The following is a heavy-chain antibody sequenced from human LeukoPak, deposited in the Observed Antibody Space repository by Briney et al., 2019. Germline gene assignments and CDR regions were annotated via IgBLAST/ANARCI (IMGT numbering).Heavy chain of an antibody. CDR3: ARAASGYDYPYYFDY. Sequence: GGSLRLSCAASGFTFSSYRMNWVRQAPGKGLEWVSSISSSSSYIYYADSVKGRFTISRDNAKNSLYLQMNSLRAEDTAVYYCARAASGYDYPYYFDYWGQGTLVTVSS. CDR2: ISSSSSYI. CDR1: GFTFSSYR. V-gene: IGHV3-21*01. D-gene: IGHD5-12*01. J-gene: IGHJ4*02.